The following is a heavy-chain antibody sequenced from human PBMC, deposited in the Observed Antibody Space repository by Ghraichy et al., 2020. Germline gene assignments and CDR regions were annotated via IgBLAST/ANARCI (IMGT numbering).Heavy chain of an antibody. D-gene: IGHD5-18*01. Sequence: GGSLRLSCAASGFTFSTYSMNWVRQAPGKGLEWVSYITSSSSTIYYADSVKGRFTISRDNAKNSLYLQMNSLRAEDTAVHYCARDLGYSYGVYFDYWGQGTLVTVSS. CDR3: ARDLGYSYGVYFDY. CDR2: ITSSSSTI. CDR1: GFTFSTYS. J-gene: IGHJ4*02. V-gene: IGHV3-48*01.